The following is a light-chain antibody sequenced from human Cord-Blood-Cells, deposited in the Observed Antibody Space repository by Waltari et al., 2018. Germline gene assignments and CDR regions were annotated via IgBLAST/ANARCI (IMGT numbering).Light chain of an antibody. CDR2: SAS. Sequence: DIVMTQSPDSLALSLGERAAITCKYSQSVLYSSNNKNYLAWYQQKPGQPPKLLLYSASTRESGVPDRFSGSGSGTDFTLTISSLQAEDVAVYYCQQYYSTPWTFGQGTKVEIK. CDR3: QQYYSTPWT. J-gene: IGKJ1*01. CDR1: QSVLYSSNNKNY. V-gene: IGKV4-1*01.